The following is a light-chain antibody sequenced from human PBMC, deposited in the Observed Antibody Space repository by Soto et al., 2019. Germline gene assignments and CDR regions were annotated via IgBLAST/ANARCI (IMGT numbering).Light chain of an antibody. CDR3: QQFNNWLWT. V-gene: IGKV3-15*01. CDR1: QSVSDN. Sequence: EIVMTQSPATLSVSPGERATLSCRASQSVSDNLAWYQQKPGQAPRLLIYGASTRATGIPARFSGSGSGTEFTLTISRLQSEDSAVYYCQQFNNWLWTFGQGTKVEIK. CDR2: GAS. J-gene: IGKJ1*01.